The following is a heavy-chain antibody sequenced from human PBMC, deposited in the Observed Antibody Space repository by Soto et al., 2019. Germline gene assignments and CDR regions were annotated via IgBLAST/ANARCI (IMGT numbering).Heavy chain of an antibody. D-gene: IGHD3-16*02. J-gene: IGHJ4*02. CDR3: ARGGGGYDYVWGSYRPFDF. CDR2: INHSGNT. Sequence: QVLLQQWGAGLLKPSETLSLTCAVYGQSFRDYHWSWIRQSPGKGLDWIGEINHSGNTNYNPSLKGRVTISLDTSKNQFSLTLSSVTAADTAVYYCARGGGGYDYVWGSYRPFDFWGQGTLVTVSS. CDR1: GQSFRDYH. V-gene: IGHV4-34*01.